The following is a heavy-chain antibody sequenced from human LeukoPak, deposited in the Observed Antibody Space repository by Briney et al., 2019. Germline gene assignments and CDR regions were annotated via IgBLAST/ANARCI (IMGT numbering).Heavy chain of an antibody. D-gene: IGHD1-26*01. CDR2: IYYSGSP. CDR3: VRDRVGTTGVPYFDF. V-gene: IGHV4-39*07. CDR1: GGSINSGSYY. Sequence: PSETLSLTCTVSGGSINSGSYYWGWIRQPPGKGLEWIGSIYYSGSPNYNPSLKSRVTISIGTSKNQFSLKLSSVTAADTAVYYCVRDRVGTTGVPYFDFWGQGTLVTVSS. J-gene: IGHJ4*01.